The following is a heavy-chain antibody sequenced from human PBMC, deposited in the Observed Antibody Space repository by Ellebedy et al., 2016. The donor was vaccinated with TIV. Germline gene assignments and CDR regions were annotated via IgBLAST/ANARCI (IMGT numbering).Heavy chain of an antibody. Sequence: PGGSLRLSCAVSGFTVSGNYISWVRQAPGKGLEWVSVIYTGGNTYYADSVKGRFTISRDISKNTVYLQMNSLRVEDTAVYYCARDPVGVGPAFDVWGQGTMVTVSS. J-gene: IGHJ3*01. CDR2: IYTGGNT. V-gene: IGHV3-53*01. D-gene: IGHD4-23*01. CDR1: GFTVSGNY. CDR3: ARDPVGVGPAFDV.